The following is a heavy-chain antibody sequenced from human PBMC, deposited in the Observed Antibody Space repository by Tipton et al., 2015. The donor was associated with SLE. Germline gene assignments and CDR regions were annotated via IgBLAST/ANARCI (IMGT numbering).Heavy chain of an antibody. CDR3: ARGYYDMWTGYYSFDY. CDR1: GDSISSGGHY. J-gene: IGHJ4*02. V-gene: IGHV4-39*07. D-gene: IGHD3-9*01. CDR2: IDHNGST. Sequence: TLSLTCSVSGDSISSGGHYWGWIRQSPGKGLEWIGSIDHNGSTNDNPSLKRRVTMSVDTSKNQFSLTLTSVTAADTADYFCARGYYDMWTGYYSFDYWGQGTLVTVSS.